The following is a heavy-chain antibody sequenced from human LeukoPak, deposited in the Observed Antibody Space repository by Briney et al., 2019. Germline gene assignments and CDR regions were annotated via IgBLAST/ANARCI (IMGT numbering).Heavy chain of an antibody. CDR2: INPNSGGS. CDR1: GYTFTGYY. CDR3: ARDYGDSVNYFDY. D-gene: IGHD4-17*01. J-gene: IGHJ4*02. Sequence: ASVKVSCKASGYTFTGYYIHWVRQAPGQGVEWMGWINPNSGGSNFAQKFQGRVTMTRDTSITTAYMELSRLRSDDTAVYYCARDYGDSVNYFDYWGRGTLVTVSS. V-gene: IGHV1-2*02.